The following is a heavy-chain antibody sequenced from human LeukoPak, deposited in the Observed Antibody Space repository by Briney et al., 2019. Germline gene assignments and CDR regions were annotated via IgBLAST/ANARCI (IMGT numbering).Heavy chain of an antibody. CDR1: GFTFSSYS. CDR2: IGISSGNT. CDR3: ARDTRYAFDN. J-gene: IGHJ4*02. V-gene: IGHV3-48*01. D-gene: IGHD2-2*01. Sequence: GGSLRLSCAASGFTFSSYSMNWVRQAPGKGLEWISYIGISSGNTKYADSVKGRFTISGDKAKNSVYLQMNSLRVEDTAVYYCARDTRYAFDNWGQGTLVTVTS.